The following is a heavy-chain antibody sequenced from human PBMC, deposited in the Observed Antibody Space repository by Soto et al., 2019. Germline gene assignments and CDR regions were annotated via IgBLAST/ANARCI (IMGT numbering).Heavy chain of an antibody. CDR3: ARMGGMDV. CDR2: ISSNGGST. D-gene: IGHD1-26*01. CDR1: GFTFSSYA. J-gene: IGHJ6*04. V-gene: IGHV3-64*01. Sequence: EVQLVESGGGLVQPGGSLRLSCAASGFTFSSYAMHWVRQAPGKGLEYVSAISSNGGSTYYANSVKGRFTISRDNSKNTLYLQMGSLRAKDMAVYYCARMGGMDVWGKGTTVTVSS.